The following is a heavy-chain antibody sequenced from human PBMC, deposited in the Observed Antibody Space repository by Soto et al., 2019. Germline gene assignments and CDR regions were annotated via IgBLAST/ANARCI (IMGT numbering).Heavy chain of an antibody. J-gene: IGHJ6*02. Sequence: PVGSLRLSCAASGFTFSSYGMHWVRQAPGKGLEWVAVIWYDGSNKYYADSVKGRFTISRDNSKNTLYLQMNSLRAEDTAVYYRARDHYPITIFSYYYYYYGMDVWGQGTTVTVSS. CDR1: GFTFSSYG. D-gene: IGHD3-9*01. V-gene: IGHV3-33*01. CDR2: IWYDGSNK. CDR3: ARDHYPITIFSYYYYYYGMDV.